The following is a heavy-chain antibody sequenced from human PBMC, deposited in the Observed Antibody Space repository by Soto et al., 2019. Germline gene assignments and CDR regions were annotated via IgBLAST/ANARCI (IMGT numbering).Heavy chain of an antibody. CDR2: IYFTGST. D-gene: IGHD5-12*01. J-gene: IGHJ4*02. V-gene: IGHV4-59*01. Sequence: PSETLSLTCTVSGGSISNYYWSWIRQPPGKGLEWIGYIYFTGSTRYNSSLKSRVTISVDTSKNQFSLKLYSVTAADTAVYYCARVGSGYARGFDYWGQGILVTVSS. CDR1: GGSISNYY. CDR3: ARVGSGYARGFDY.